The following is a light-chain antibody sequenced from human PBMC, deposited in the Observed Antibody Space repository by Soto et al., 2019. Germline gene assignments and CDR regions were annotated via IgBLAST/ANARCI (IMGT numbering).Light chain of an antibody. CDR2: GAS. CDR3: HQTYSAPLT. V-gene: IGKV1-39*01. CDR1: QSISNY. Sequence: DIQMTQSPFSLPASVGDRVNITCRASQSISNYLNWYQQKPGRAPSLLIHGASILQGGVPSRFSGSGSGTDFTLTISSLQPEDFTTYYCHQTYSAPLTFGGGTKVEI. J-gene: IGKJ4*01.